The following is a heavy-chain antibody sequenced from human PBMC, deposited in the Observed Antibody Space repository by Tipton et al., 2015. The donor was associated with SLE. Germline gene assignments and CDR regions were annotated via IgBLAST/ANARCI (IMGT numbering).Heavy chain of an antibody. CDR3: ARVRGSASSWYFDL. Sequence: TLSLTCAVSGGSISSGGYSWSWIRQPPGKGLEWIAYIYDGGSTYYNPSLKSRVTISVDRSKNQFSLKLSSVTAADTAVYYCARVRGSASSWYFDLWGRGTVVTVSS. J-gene: IGHJ2*01. CDR1: GGSISSGGYS. V-gene: IGHV4-30-2*01. CDR2: IYDGGST. D-gene: IGHD6-6*01.